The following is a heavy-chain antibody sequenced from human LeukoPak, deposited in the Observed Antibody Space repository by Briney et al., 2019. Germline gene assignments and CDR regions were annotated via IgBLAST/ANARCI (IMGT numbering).Heavy chain of an antibody. V-gene: IGHV3-30*02. CDR1: GFTFSSYG. D-gene: IGHD2-2*02. CDR2: IRYDGSNK. J-gene: IGHJ4*02. Sequence: GGSLRLSCAASGFTFSSYGMHWVRQAPGKGLEWVAFIRYDGSNKYYADSVKGRFTISRDNSKNTLYLQMNSLRAEDTAVYYCAKESRPGDCSRTPCYTVDYWGQGTLVTVSS. CDR3: AKESRPGDCSRTPCYTVDY.